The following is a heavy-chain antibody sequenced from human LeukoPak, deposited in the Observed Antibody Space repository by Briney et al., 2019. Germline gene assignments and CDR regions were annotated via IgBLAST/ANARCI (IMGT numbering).Heavy chain of an antibody. V-gene: IGHV3-30*18. CDR3: AKDRERYNLGRFDAFDL. J-gene: IGHJ3*01. CDR2: ISYDGSNR. D-gene: IGHD1-1*01. CDR1: GFTFSTYG. Sequence: GGSLRLSCAASGFTFSTYGIHWVRQAPGKGLEWVAVISYDGSNRYYADSVNVRFTISRDNSKSTLYLQMNSVRVDDTAVYYCAKDRERYNLGRFDAFDLWGQGTMVTVSS.